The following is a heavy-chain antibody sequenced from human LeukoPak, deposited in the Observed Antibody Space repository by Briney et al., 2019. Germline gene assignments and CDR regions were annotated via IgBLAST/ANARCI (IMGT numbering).Heavy chain of an antibody. CDR2: ISWNSGSI. CDR3: AKDMGGGSYGIDY. CDR1: GFTFDDYA. D-gene: IGHD1-26*01. Sequence: PGRSLRLSCAASGFTFDDYAMHWVRQAPGKGLEWVSGISWNSGSIGYADSVKGRFSISRDNAKNSLYLQMNSLRAEDTALYYCAKDMGGGSYGIDYWGQGTLVTVSS. V-gene: IGHV3-9*01. J-gene: IGHJ4*02.